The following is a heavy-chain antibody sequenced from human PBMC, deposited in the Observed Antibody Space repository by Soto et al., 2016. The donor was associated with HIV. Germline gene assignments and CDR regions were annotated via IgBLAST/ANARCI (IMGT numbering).Heavy chain of an antibody. CDR1: GFTFSGSA. V-gene: IGHV3-73*01. D-gene: IGHD2-2*01. J-gene: IGHJ5*02. Sequence: EVQLVESGGGLVQPGGSLKLSCAASGFTFSGSAMHWVRQASGKGLEWVGRIRSKANSYATAYAASVKGRFTISRDDSKNTAYLQMNSLKTEDTAVYYCTRLEVVPAARHNWFDPWGQGTLVTVSS. CDR2: IRSKANSYAT. CDR3: TRLEVVPAARHNWFDP.